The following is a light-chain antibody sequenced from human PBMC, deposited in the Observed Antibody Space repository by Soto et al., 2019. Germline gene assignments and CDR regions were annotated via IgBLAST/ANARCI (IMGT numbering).Light chain of an antibody. CDR2: KAS. CDR3: QQYNDYRS. Sequence: DLRMTQSPSTLTASVGDRVTITCRASQNVNTWLAWYQQKPGKAPKFLISKASILESGVPSRFSGSGSGTEFTLTISSLQPDDFATYYCQQYNDYRSFGQGTKVEI. J-gene: IGKJ1*01. V-gene: IGKV1-5*03. CDR1: QNVNTW.